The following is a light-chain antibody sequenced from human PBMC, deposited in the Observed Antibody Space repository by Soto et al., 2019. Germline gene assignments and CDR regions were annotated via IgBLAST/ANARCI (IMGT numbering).Light chain of an antibody. CDR2: GAS. J-gene: IGKJ2*01. CDR3: QQYVSSPYT. V-gene: IGKV3-20*01. Sequence: IVLTQSPGTLSLSPGERATLSCRASQSVSSSYLAWYQQKPGQAPRLLIYGASSRATGIPDRFSGSWSGTDFSLTISRLEPEDFAMYYCQQYVSSPYTFGQGTKLEIK. CDR1: QSVSSSY.